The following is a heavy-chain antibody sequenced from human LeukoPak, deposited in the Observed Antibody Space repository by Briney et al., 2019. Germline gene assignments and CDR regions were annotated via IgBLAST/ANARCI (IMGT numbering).Heavy chain of an antibody. Sequence: SETLSLTCAVYGGSFSGYYWSRIRQPPGKGLEWIGEINHSGSTNYNPSLKSRVTISVDTSKNQFSLKLSSVTAADTAVYYCARRPGEYGGNDFDYWGQGTLVTVSS. J-gene: IGHJ4*02. CDR1: GGSFSGYY. D-gene: IGHD4/OR15-4a*01. CDR2: INHSGST. V-gene: IGHV4-34*01. CDR3: ARRPGEYGGNDFDY.